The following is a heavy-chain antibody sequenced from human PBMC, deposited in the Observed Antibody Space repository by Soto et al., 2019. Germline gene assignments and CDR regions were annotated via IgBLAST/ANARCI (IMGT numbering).Heavy chain of an antibody. D-gene: IGHD3-10*01. CDR1: GFTFRTYA. V-gene: IGHV3-23*01. J-gene: IGHJ6*02. CDR2: ISGSTGKS. Sequence: GGSLRLSCAASGFTFRTYAMSWVRQAPGKGLEWVSVISGSTGKSYYADSVKGRFTISRDNSKNTLSLQMNSLRGEDTAVYFCAKNRGSGSPYYYNMEVWGQGTMVTVSS. CDR3: AKNRGSGSPYYYNMEV.